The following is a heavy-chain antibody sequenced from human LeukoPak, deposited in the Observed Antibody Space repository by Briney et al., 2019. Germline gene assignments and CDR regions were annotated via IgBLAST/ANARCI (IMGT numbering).Heavy chain of an antibody. V-gene: IGHV2-5*02. D-gene: IGHD3-10*01. CDR3: AHIIRGVMNR. CDR1: GLSLSTSGVG. J-gene: IGHJ5*02. Sequence: SGPTLVDPTQTLTLTCTFSGLSLSTSGVGVGWIRQPPGEALEWLALIYWDDDKRYSPSLKNRPTITKDTSKNQVVLTMTNMDPVDTATYYCAHIIRGVMNRWGQGTLVTVSS. CDR2: IYWDDDK.